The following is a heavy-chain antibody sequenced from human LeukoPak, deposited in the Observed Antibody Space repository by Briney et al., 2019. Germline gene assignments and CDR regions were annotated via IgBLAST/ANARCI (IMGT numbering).Heavy chain of an antibody. D-gene: IGHD4-11*01. CDR2: IYYSGST. V-gene: IGHV4-39*07. CDR3: ARRSRNYGAYYYYMDV. Sequence: SETLSLTCTVSGGSISSSSYYWGWIRQPPGKGLEWIGSIYYSGSTYYNPSLKSRVTISVDTSKNQFSLKLSSVTAADTAVYYCARRSRNYGAYYYYMDVWGKGTTVTVSS. CDR1: GGSISSSSYY. J-gene: IGHJ6*03.